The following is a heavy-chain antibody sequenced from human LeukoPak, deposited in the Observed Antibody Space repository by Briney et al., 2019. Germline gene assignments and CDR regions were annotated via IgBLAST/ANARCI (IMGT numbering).Heavy chain of an antibody. CDR3: ARPRGYSDDDAFDI. CDR1: GFTFSIYS. Sequence: GGSLRLSCAASGFTFSIYSMIWVRQAPGKGLEWVSSITSSSTYTYYADSVRGRFTISRDNAKNSLHLQMNSLRAEDTAVYYCARPRGYSDDDAFDIWGQGTMVTVSS. V-gene: IGHV3-21*01. D-gene: IGHD5-12*01. CDR2: ITSSSTYT. J-gene: IGHJ3*02.